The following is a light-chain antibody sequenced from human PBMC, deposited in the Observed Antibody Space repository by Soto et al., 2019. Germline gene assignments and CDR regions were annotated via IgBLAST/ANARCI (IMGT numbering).Light chain of an antibody. V-gene: IGLV2-14*01. CDR1: SSDVGGYNY. CDR3: SSYTSSSTLDVV. CDR2: EVS. Sequence: LTQPASVSGSPGQSITISCTGTSSDVGGYNYVSWYQQHPGKAPKLMIYEVSNRPSGVSNRFSGSKSGNTASLTISGLQAEDEADYYCSSYTSSSTLDVVFGGGTKVTVL. J-gene: IGLJ2*01.